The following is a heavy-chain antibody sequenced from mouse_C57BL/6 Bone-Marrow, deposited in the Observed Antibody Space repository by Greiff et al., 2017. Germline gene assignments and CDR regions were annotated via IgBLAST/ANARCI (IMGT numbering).Heavy chain of an antibody. J-gene: IGHJ3*01. D-gene: IGHD1-1*01. CDR2: ISNGGGST. V-gene: IGHV5-12*01. CDR3: ARQDYYGSSWFAY. Sequence: EVQLQESGGGLVQPGGSLKLSCAASGFTFSDYYMYWVRQTPEKRLEWVAYISNGGGSTYYPDTVKGRFTISTDNAKNTLYLQMSRLKSEDKAMYYCARQDYYGSSWFAYWGQGTLVTVSS. CDR1: GFTFSDYY.